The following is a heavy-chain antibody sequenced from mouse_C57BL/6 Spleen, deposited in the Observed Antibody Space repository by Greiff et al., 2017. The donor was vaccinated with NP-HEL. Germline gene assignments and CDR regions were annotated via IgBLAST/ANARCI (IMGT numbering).Heavy chain of an antibody. D-gene: IGHD1-1*01. V-gene: IGHV1-15*01. Sequence: QVQLQQSGAELVRPGASVTLSCKASGYTFTDYEMHWVKQTPVHGLEWIGAIDPETGGTAYNQKFKGKAILTADKSSSTAYMELRSLTSEDSAVYYCTREYYGSFPWFAYWGQGTLVTVSA. CDR2: IDPETGGT. J-gene: IGHJ3*01. CDR1: GYTFTDYE. CDR3: TREYYGSFPWFAY.